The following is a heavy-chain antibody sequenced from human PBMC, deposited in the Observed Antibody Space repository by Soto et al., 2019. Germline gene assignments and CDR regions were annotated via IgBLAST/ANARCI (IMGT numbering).Heavy chain of an antibody. CDR3: TRGPRPISTGTGAY. CDR1: GFIFKMYW. Sequence: PGGSLRLSCAASGFIFKMYWMHWVRQSPGKGLVWISRIYNDGTYSDYADSVRGRFTISRDNVNDTLYLQMSNLRAEDSGLYYCTRGPRPISTGTGAYWGQGTQVTGSS. V-gene: IGHV3-74*01. D-gene: IGHD3-10*01. J-gene: IGHJ4*02. CDR2: IYNDGTYS.